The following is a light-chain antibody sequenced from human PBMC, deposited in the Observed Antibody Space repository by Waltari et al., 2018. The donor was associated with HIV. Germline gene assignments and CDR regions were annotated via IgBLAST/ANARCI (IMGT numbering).Light chain of an antibody. CDR3: SSYTSSPTLYV. J-gene: IGLJ1*01. CDR2: EVR. V-gene: IGLV2-14*01. CDR1: SRDIGGYNF. Sequence: QSALTQPASVSGSPGQSITISCTGTSRDIGGYNFVSWYQQHPDKAPKLMIFEVRNRPSGVSDRFSGSKSGNTATLTISGLQAEDEADYYCSSYTSSPTLYVFGTGTKVTVL.